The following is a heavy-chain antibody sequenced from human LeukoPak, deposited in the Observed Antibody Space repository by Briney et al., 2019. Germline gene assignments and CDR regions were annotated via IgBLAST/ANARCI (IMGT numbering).Heavy chain of an antibody. CDR3: AKDQHSSSWYTPMDS. Sequence: GGSLRLSCAASGFTFSIYAINWVRQAPGKGLEWVSSISAGSGGKHYADSVKGRFTISRDDSKKTLYLQLNSLRAEDAAVYYCAKDQHSSSWYTPMDSWGQGTLVTVSS. D-gene: IGHD6-13*01. V-gene: IGHV3-23*01. J-gene: IGHJ4*02. CDR2: ISAGSGGK. CDR1: GFTFSIYA.